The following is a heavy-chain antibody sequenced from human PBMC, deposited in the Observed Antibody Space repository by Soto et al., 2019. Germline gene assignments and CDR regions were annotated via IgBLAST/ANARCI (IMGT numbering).Heavy chain of an antibody. CDR1: GGTFSSYA. J-gene: IGHJ5*02. V-gene: IGHV1-69*06. CDR2: IIPIFGTA. D-gene: IGHD3-10*01. CDR3: ARDRTVTTMVRGVITRGWLDP. Sequence: SVKVSCKASGGTFSSYAISWVRQAPGQGLEWMGGIIPIFGTANYAQKFQGRVTITADKSTSTAYMELSSLRSEDTAVYYCARDRTVTTMVRGVITRGWLDPWGQGTLVTVS.